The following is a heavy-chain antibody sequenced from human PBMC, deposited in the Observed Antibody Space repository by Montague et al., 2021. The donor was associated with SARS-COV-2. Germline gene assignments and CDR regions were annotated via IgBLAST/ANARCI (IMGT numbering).Heavy chain of an antibody. CDR2: ISYDGFNK. V-gene: IGHV3-30*04. CDR3: ARGGGYRDAFDI. Sequence: SLRLSCAASGFTFSSHAMHWVRQAPGKGLEWVAVISYDGFNKYYSDSXKGRFTISRDNSKNTLSLQMNSLRTEDTAVYYCARGGGYRDAFDIGGQGTMVT. D-gene: IGHD5-18*01. CDR1: GFTFSSHA. J-gene: IGHJ3*02.